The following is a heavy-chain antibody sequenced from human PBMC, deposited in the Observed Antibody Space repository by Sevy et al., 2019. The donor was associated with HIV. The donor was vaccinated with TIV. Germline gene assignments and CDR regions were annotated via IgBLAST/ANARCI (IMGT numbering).Heavy chain of an antibody. CDR3: ARDQIAVAFDAFDI. V-gene: IGHV3-7*01. CDR2: IKQDGSEK. D-gene: IGHD6-19*01. Sequence: GGSLRLSCAASGFTFSSYWMSWVRQAPGKGLEWVANIKQDGSEKYYLDSVKGRFTISRDNAKNSLYLQMNSLRAEDTAVYYCARDQIAVAFDAFDIWGQGTMVTVSS. CDR1: GFTFSSYW. J-gene: IGHJ3*02.